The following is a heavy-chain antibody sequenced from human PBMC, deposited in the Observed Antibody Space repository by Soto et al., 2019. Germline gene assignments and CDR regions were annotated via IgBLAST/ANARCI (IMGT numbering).Heavy chain of an antibody. D-gene: IGHD3-9*01. CDR2: ISSSGSTI. CDR3: ARENYDILTGYQVSFDY. V-gene: IGHV3-48*03. CDR1: GFTFSSYE. Sequence: PGGSLRLSXAASGFTFSSYEMNWVRQAPGKGLEWVSYISSSGSTIYYADSVKGRFTISRDNAKNSLYLQMNSLRAEGTAVYYCARENYDILTGYQVSFDYWGQGTLVTVSS. J-gene: IGHJ4*02.